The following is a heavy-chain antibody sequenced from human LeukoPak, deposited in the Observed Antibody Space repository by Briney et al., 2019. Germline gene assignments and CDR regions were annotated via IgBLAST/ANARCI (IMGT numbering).Heavy chain of an antibody. V-gene: IGHV3-30-3*01. CDR2: ISYDGSSE. J-gene: IGHJ4*02. Sequence: GGSLRLSCAASGFTFSSDAMHWVRQAPGEGLEWGAVISYDGSSEYYADSVKGRFTISRDNSKNTVYLQMNSLREEDTAVYSCAKGAGGSCYTACDYWGQGTLVTVSS. D-gene: IGHD2-15*01. CDR3: AKGAGGSCYTACDY. CDR1: GFTFSSDA.